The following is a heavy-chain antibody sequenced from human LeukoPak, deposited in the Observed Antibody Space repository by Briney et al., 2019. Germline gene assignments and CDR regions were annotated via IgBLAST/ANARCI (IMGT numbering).Heavy chain of an antibody. J-gene: IGHJ4*02. Sequence: PGRSLRLSCAASGFTFSSYGMHWVRQAPGKGLEWVAVIWYDGSNKYYADSVKGRFTISRDNSKNTLYLQMNSPRAEDTAVYYCAMTRITIFGVVTHYFDYWGQGTLDTVSS. CDR1: GFTFSSYG. V-gene: IGHV3-33*01. CDR2: IWYDGSNK. D-gene: IGHD3-3*01. CDR3: AMTRITIFGVVTHYFDY.